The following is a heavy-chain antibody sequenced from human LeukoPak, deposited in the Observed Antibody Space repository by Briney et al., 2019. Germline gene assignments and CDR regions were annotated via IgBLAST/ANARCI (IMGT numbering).Heavy chain of an antibody. CDR3: ARDGGVYYDSSGYYRSDY. Sequence: GASVKVSCKASGYTFTGYYMHWVRQAPGQGLEWMGRINPNSGGTNYAQKLQGRVTMTRETSISTAYMELSRLRSDDTAVYYCARDGGVYYDSSGYYRSDYWGQGTLVTVSS. J-gene: IGHJ4*02. D-gene: IGHD3-22*01. CDR2: INPNSGGT. V-gene: IGHV1-2*06. CDR1: GYTFTGYY.